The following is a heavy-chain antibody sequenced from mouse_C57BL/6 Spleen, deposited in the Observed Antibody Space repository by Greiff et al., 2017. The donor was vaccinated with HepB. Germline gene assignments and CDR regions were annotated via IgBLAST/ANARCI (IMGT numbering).Heavy chain of an antibody. V-gene: IGHV3-6*01. D-gene: IGHD2-4*01. CDR2: ISYDGSN. CDR1: GYSITSGYY. Sequence: EVQRVESGPGLVKPSQSLSLTCSVTGYSITSGYYWNWIRQFPGNKLAWMGYISYDGSNNYNPSLKNRISITRDTSKNQFFLKLNSVTTEDTATYYCARDLDYVHFDYWGQGTTLTVSS. J-gene: IGHJ2*01. CDR3: ARDLDYVHFDY.